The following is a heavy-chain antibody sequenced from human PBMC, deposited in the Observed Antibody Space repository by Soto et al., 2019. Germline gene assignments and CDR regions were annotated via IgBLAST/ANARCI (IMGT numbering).Heavy chain of an antibody. Sequence: SVKVSCKASGGTFSSYAISWVRQAPGQGLEWMGGIIPIFGTANYAQKFQGRVTITADESTSTAYMELSSLRSEDTAVYYCARAVYYYDSSGYNSGQYFDYWGQGTLVTVSS. CDR1: GGTFSSYA. D-gene: IGHD3-22*01. J-gene: IGHJ4*02. V-gene: IGHV1-69*13. CDR2: IIPIFGTA. CDR3: ARAVYYYDSSGYNSGQYFDY.